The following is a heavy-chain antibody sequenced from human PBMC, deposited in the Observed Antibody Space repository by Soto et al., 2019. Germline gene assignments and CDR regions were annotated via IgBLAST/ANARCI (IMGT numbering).Heavy chain of an antibody. V-gene: IGHV3-23*01. CDR2: MSDNGGRT. CDR3: AKRELDDK. D-gene: IGHD3-3*02. CDR1: GFTFRSYG. Sequence: EVQLLESGGRFVQPGGSLRLSCAASGFTFRSYGMSWVRQAPGKGLEWISAMSDNGGRTDYADSVKGRFTISRDNSKNTLFLQMNTLTAEDTAVYYCAKRELDDKWGQGTLVTVS. J-gene: IGHJ4*02.